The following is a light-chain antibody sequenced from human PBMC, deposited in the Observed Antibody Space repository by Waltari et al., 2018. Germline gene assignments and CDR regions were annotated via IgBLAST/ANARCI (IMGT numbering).Light chain of an antibody. J-gene: IGKJ4*01. Sequence: EIVLTQSPATLSLSPGERATLSCRASHSVDRYLSWYQQKPGQAPRLLIYDASNRATGIPARFSGSGSGTDLTLNISSLEPEDFAIYYCQQRKYWPPLTFGGGTKVEIK. CDR1: HSVDRY. CDR2: DAS. V-gene: IGKV3-11*01. CDR3: QQRKYWPPLT.